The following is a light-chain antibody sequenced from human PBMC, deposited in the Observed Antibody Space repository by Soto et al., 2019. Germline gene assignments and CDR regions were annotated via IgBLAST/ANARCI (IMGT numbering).Light chain of an antibody. CDR1: NSDIGTYIY. CDR3: SSYTASRTK. J-gene: IGLJ2*01. CDR2: DVS. V-gene: IGLV2-14*01. Sequence: QSALTQPASVSGSPGQSITISCTGTNSDIGTYIYVSWYQQHPGKAPKLLIYDVSNRPSGVSNRFSGSKSGNTASLTISDLQAEDEADYYCSSYTASRTKFGGGTKVTVL.